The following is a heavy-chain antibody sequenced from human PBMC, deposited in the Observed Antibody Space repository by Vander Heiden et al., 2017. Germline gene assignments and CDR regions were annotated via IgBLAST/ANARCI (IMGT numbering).Heavy chain of an antibody. D-gene: IGHD3-22*01. CDR1: GYTLTELS. J-gene: IGHJ4*02. CDR3: AASDYYDSSGYYYGGY. CDR2: FDPEDGET. V-gene: IGHV1-24*01. Sequence: QVQLVQSGAEVKKPGASVKVSCKVSGYTLTELSIHGVRQAPRKGLGWMGGFDPEDGETTDAQKFQGRVTRTEDTSTDTAYMELSSLRSEDTAVYYCAASDYYDSSGYYYGGYWGQGTLVTVSS.